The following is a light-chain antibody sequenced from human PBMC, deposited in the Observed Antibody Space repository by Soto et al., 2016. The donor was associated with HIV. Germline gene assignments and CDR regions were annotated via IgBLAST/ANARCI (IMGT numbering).Light chain of an antibody. CDR3: QKXNGVIT. Sequence: DIQMTQSPSSLSGSIGDRVSITCRASQDIYNYLAWYQQKPGKVPRLLISAAVNLESGVPSRFRGSGSGTEFTLTITSLQPEDIATYHCQKXNGVITFGGGTKVEI. CDR1: QDIYNY. J-gene: IGKJ4*01. CDR2: AAV. V-gene: IGKV1-27*01.